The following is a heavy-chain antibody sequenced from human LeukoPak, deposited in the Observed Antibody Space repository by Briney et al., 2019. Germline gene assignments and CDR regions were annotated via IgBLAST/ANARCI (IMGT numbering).Heavy chain of an antibody. V-gene: IGHV3-66*01. CDR3: ARDPCSGGSCLYFDY. D-gene: IGHD2-15*01. Sequence: GGSLRLSCAASGFTVSSNYMSWVRQAPGKGLEWVSVIYSGGSTYYADSVKGRFTISRDNSKNTLYLQMNSPRAEDTAVYYCARDPCSGGSCLYFDYWGQGTLVTVSS. J-gene: IGHJ4*02. CDR2: IYSGGST. CDR1: GFTVSSNY.